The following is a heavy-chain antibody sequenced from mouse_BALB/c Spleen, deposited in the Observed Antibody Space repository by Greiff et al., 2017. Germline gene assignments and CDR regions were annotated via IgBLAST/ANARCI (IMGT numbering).Heavy chain of an antibody. CDR3: ARACYRYDDYYAIDY. Sequence: VQLQQPGAELVKPGASVKLSCKASGYTFTSYWMHWVKQRPGQGLEWIGEIDPSDSYTNYNQKFKGKATLTVDKSSSTAYMQLSSLTSEDSAVYYCARACYRYDDYYAIDYWGQGTSVTVSS. V-gene: IGHV1-69*02. J-gene: IGHJ4*01. CDR1: GYTFTSYW. CDR2: IDPSDSYT. D-gene: IGHD2-14*01.